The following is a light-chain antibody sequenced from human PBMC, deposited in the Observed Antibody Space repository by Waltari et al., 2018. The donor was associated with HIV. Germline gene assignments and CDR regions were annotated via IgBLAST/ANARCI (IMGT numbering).Light chain of an antibody. CDR2: WAS. J-gene: IGKJ3*01. CDR1: QSVLYSSNNKNY. V-gene: IGKV4-1*01. Sequence: DIVMTQSPDSLAVSLGERATINCKSSQSVLYSSNNKNYLAWYQQKPGQPPKLLIYWASTRESGVPGRFSGSGSGTDFALTISSLQAEDVAVYYCQEFYSNHLSFGPGTKVEIK. CDR3: QEFYSNHLS.